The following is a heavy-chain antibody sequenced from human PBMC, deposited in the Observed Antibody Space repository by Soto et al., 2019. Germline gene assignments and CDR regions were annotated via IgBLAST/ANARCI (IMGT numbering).Heavy chain of an antibody. CDR1: GYSISSGYY. CDR2: IYHSGST. V-gene: IGHV4-38-2*01. D-gene: IGHD3-16*01. CDR3: AGGLTYYYYYGMDV. Sequence: PSETLSLTCAVSGYSISSGYYWGWIRQPPGKGLEWIGSIYHSGSTYYNPSLKSRATISVDTSKNQFSLKLSSVTAADTSVYYCAGGLTYYYYYGMDVWGKGTTGTVSP. J-gene: IGHJ6*04.